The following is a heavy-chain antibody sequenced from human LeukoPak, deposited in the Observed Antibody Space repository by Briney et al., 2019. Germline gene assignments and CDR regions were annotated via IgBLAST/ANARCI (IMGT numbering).Heavy chain of an antibody. J-gene: IGHJ4*02. V-gene: IGHV3-23*01. CDR1: GFTLSSYA. Sequence: GGSLRLSCTASGFTLSSYAMSWVRQAPGEGLEWVSTISGSADNTNYAEAVKGRFTISRDNSKNTMYLQMNSLRAEDTAVYYCAKQGFGCWGQGTLATVSS. CDR3: AKQGFGC. CDR2: ISGSADNT.